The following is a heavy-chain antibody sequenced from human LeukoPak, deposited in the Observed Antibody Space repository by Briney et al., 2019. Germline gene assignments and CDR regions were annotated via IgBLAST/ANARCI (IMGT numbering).Heavy chain of an antibody. J-gene: IGHJ6*03. CDR2: INWNGGST. Sequence: ETLSLTCTVSGGSITSSSYYWGWIRQPPGKGLEWVSGINWNGGSTGYADSVKGRFTISRDNAKNSLYLQMNSLRAEDTALYYCARDHTRYSRGGYSYMDVWGKGTTVTVSS. D-gene: IGHD6-25*01. V-gene: IGHV3-20*04. CDR1: GGSITSSSYY. CDR3: ARDHTRYSRGGYSYMDV.